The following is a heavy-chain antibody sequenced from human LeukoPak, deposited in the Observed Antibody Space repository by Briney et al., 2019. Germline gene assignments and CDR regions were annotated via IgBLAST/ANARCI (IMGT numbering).Heavy chain of an antibody. V-gene: IGHV4-34*01. D-gene: IGHD3-9*01. Sequence: GSLRLSCAASGFTFSSYSMNWVRQAPGKGLEWIGEINHSGSTNYNPSLKSRVTISVDTSKNQFSLKLSSVTAADTAVYYCASGRYDILTGYSINYYYYGMDVWGQGTTVTVSS. CDR3: ASGRYDILTGYSINYYYYGMDV. CDR2: INHSGST. CDR1: GFTFSSYS. J-gene: IGHJ6*02.